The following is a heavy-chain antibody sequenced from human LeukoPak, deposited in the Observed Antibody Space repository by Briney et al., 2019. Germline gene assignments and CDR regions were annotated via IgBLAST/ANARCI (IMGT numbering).Heavy chain of an antibody. CDR3: AKATITYYYDSSGYYSDY. J-gene: IGHJ4*02. D-gene: IGHD3-22*01. Sequence: GGSLRLSCTVSGFTVSSNSMSWVRQAPGKGLEWVSAISGSGGSTYYADSVKGRFTISRDNSKNTLYLQMNSLRAEDTAVYYCAKATITYYYDSSGYYSDYWGQGTLVTVSS. CDR1: GFTVSSNS. V-gene: IGHV3-23*01. CDR2: ISGSGGST.